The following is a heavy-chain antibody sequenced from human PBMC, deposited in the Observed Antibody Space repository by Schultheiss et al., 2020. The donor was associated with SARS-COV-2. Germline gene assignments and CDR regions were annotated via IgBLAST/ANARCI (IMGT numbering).Heavy chain of an antibody. Sequence: SQTLSLTCTVSGGSISSGGYSWSWIRQPPGKGLEWIGYIYHSGSTYYNPSLKSRVTISVDTSKNQFSLKLSSVTAADTAVYYCARRVAVAETRYRRAFDIWGQGTMVTVSS. D-gene: IGHD6-19*01. J-gene: IGHJ3*02. CDR1: GGSISSGGYS. CDR2: IYHSGST. V-gene: IGHV4-30-2*01. CDR3: ARRVAVAETRYRRAFDI.